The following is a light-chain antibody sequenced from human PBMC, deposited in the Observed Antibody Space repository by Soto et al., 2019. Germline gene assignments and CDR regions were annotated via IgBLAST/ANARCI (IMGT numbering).Light chain of an antibody. J-gene: IGKJ1*01. CDR1: QSISRQ. CDR3: LQYHSYWT. Sequence: DIQMTQSPSTLSASVGERVSITCRASQSISRQLAWYQQQPGKAPNLLIYQASNVETGVPSRFTGSGSGTEFTLTISILPHDDVATYYGLQYHSYWTFGQGTKVEVK. CDR2: QAS. V-gene: IGKV1-5*03.